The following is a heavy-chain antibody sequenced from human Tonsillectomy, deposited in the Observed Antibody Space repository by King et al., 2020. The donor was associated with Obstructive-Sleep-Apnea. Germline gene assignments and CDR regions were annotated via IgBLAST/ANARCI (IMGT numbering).Heavy chain of an antibody. CDR3: ARRIDRGRCGGDCYPDY. Sequence: QLVQSGAEVKKPGESLKISCKGSGYSFTSYWIGWVRQMPGKGLEWMGIIYPGDSATSYSPSFQGQVTISADKSISTAYLQWSSLKASDTAMYYCARRIDRGRCGGDCYPDYWGQGTLVTVSS. CDR2: IYPGDSAT. D-gene: IGHD2-21*02. CDR1: GYSFTSYW. J-gene: IGHJ4*02. V-gene: IGHV5-51*01.